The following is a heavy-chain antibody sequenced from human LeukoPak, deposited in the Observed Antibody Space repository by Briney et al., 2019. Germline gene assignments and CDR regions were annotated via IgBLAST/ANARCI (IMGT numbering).Heavy chain of an antibody. CDR1: GYTFTSYG. V-gene: IGHV1-18*04. CDR2: ISAYNGNT. J-gene: IGHJ4*02. Sequence: GASVKVSCKASGYTFTSYGISWVRQAPGQGLEWMGWISAYNGNTNYAQKLQGRVTMTTDTSTSTAYMELRSLRSDDTAVYYCARNLIVRGELWPDYCYFDYWGQGTLVTVSS. CDR3: ARNLIVRGELWPDYCYFDY. D-gene: IGHD3-16*01.